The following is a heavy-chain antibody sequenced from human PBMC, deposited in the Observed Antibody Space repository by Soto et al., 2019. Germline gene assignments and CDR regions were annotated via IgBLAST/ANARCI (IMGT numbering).Heavy chain of an antibody. CDR1: GGSISSGGYS. V-gene: IGHV4-30-2*01. D-gene: IGHD5-12*01. Sequence: QLQLQESGSGLVKPSQTLSLTCAVSGGSISSGGYSWSRIRQPPGKGLEWIGYIYHSGSTYYNPSLKSRVTISVDRSKNQFSLKLSSVTAADTAVYYCARGGDGYNSEYFQHWGQGTLVTVSS. J-gene: IGHJ1*01. CDR2: IYHSGST. CDR3: ARGGDGYNSEYFQH.